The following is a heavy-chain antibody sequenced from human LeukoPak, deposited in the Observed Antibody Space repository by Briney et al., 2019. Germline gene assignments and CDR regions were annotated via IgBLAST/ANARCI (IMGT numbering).Heavy chain of an antibody. Sequence: GGSLRLSCAASGFMISNYGMQWVRQAPGKGLEWVAVISYDGSNKYYADSVKGRFTISRDNSKNTLYLQMDSLRAEDTAVYYCARDTYYYDSSGYYPNDYWGQGTLVTVSS. D-gene: IGHD3-22*01. J-gene: IGHJ4*02. CDR3: ARDTYYYDSSGYYPNDY. CDR1: GFMISNYG. CDR2: ISYDGSNK. V-gene: IGHV3-30*03.